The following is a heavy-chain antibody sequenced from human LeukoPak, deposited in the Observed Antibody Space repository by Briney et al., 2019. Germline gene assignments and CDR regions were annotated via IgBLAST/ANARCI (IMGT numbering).Heavy chain of an antibody. CDR3: ARVGDRSGNGYSH. V-gene: IGHV3-64*01. J-gene: IGHJ4*02. CDR1: GFTFSIYA. CDR2: ISSNGGST. D-gene: IGHD2-2*03. Sequence: GGSLRLSCAASGFTFSIYAMHWVRQAPGKGLEYVSAISSNGGSTYYVNSVKGRFTVSRDNSKNTLYLQMGSLRAEDTAVYYCARVGDRSGNGYSHWGQGTLVTVSS.